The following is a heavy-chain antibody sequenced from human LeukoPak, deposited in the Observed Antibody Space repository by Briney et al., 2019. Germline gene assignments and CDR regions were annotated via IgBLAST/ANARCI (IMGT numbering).Heavy chain of an antibody. CDR3: AKEGYSGYYAFDI. Sequence: GGSLRLSCAASGFIFSDHYMSWIRQAPGKGLEWVSYISTSGSYTNYADSVKGRFTISRDNAKNSLYLQMNGLRADDTAMYYCAKEGYSGYYAFDIWGQGTMVTVSS. CDR2: ISTSGSYT. D-gene: IGHD5-12*01. J-gene: IGHJ3*02. CDR1: GFIFSDHY. V-gene: IGHV3-11*05.